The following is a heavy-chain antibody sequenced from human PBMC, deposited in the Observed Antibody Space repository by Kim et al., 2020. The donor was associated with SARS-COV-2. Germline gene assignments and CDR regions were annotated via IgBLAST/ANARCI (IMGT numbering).Heavy chain of an antibody. J-gene: IGHJ6*02. D-gene: IGHD3-3*01. CDR2: ISSNGGST. CDR1: GFTFSSYA. Sequence: GALRLSCAASGFTFSSYAMHWVRQAPGKGLEYVSAISSNGGSTYYANSVKGRFTISRDNSKNTLYLQMGSLRAEDMAVYYCARGGPVGYDFWSGYYKRGYYGMDVWGQGTTVTVSS. V-gene: IGHV3-64*01. CDR3: ARGGPVGYDFWSGYYKRGYYGMDV.